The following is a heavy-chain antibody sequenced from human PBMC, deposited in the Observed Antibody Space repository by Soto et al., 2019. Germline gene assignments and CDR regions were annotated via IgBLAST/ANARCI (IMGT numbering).Heavy chain of an antibody. Sequence: ESGGGVVQPGRSLRLSCAASGFTFSSYAMHWVRQAPGKGLEWVAVIWYDGSDEYYADFVRGRFTIYRDNFKNTLYLQMNSLRAEDTAVYYCVRFLDGMDVWGQGTTVTVSS. V-gene: IGHV3-33*01. CDR1: GFTFSSYA. CDR2: IWYDGSDE. J-gene: IGHJ6*02. CDR3: VRFLDGMDV.